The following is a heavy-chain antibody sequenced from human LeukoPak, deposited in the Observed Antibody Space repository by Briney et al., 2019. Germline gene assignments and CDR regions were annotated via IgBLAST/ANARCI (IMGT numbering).Heavy chain of an antibody. CDR2: ISSSSTYI. CDR1: RFTFSIYT. CDR3: AKSQGDYGGYWYFDL. Sequence: GGSLKLSCAASRFTFSIYTMNWVRQAPGKGLEWVSSISSSSTYIYYADSVKGRFTISRDNAKNSLYLQMNSLRAEDTAVYYCAKSQGDYGGYWYFDLWGRGTLVTVSS. J-gene: IGHJ2*01. D-gene: IGHD4-17*01. V-gene: IGHV3-21*04.